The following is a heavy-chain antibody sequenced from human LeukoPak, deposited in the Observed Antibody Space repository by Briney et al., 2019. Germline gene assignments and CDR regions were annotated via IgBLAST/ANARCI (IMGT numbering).Heavy chain of an antibody. Sequence: PSETLSLTCAVYGESFSGYYWSWIRQPPGQGLEWIGEINHSGSTNYNPSLKSRVTISVDTSKNQFSLKLSSVTAADTAVYYCARRGGTAAAVPNWFDPWGQGTLVTVSS. J-gene: IGHJ5*02. CDR2: INHSGST. D-gene: IGHD6-13*01. CDR3: ARRGGTAAAVPNWFDP. CDR1: GESFSGYY. V-gene: IGHV4-34*01.